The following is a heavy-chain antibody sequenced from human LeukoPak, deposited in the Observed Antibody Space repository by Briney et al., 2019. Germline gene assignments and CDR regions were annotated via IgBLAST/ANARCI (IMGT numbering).Heavy chain of an antibody. J-gene: IGHJ3*02. V-gene: IGHV4-39*01. CDR3: ARHIRRRVVVVITTSSAFDI. CDR1: GGSISRSSYY. CDR2: ICYSGRP. Sequence: PSETLSLPCTVSGGSISRSSYYWAWIRQPPGKGLERNGSICYSGRPCYNPSLKSRHTISVDTSKTQFSLKLSSVTAADTAVYYCARHIRRRVVVVITTSSAFDIWGQGTMVTVSS. D-gene: IGHD3-22*01.